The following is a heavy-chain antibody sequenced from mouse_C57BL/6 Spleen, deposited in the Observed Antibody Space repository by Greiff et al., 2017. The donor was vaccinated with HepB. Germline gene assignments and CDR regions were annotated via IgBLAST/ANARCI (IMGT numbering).Heavy chain of an antibody. D-gene: IGHD1-1*01. J-gene: IGHJ2*01. CDR1: GYTFTSYW. V-gene: IGHV1-52*01. CDR2: IDPSDSET. CDR3: ARGAYYGSSGFDY. Sequence: QVQLQQPGAELVRPGSSVKLSCKASGYTFTSYWMHWVKQRPIQGLEWIGNIDPSDSETHYNQKFKDKATLTVDKSSSTAYMQLSSLTSEDSAVYHCARGAYYGSSGFDYWGQGTTLTVSS.